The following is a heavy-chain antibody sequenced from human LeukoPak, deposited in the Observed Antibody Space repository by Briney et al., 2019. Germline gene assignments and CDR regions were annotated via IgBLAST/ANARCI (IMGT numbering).Heavy chain of an antibody. V-gene: IGHV1-18*01. CDR1: GYTFTSYG. CDR2: ISAYNGNT. J-gene: IGHJ5*02. CDR3: ARVPDYTSSWPRTGGWFDP. Sequence: ASVKVSCKTSGYTFTSYGISWVRQAPGQGLEWMGWISAYNGNTNYAQKLQGRVTMTTDTSTTTAYMELRSLRSDDTAVYYCARVPDYTSSWPRTGGWFDPWGQGTLVTVSS. D-gene: IGHD6-13*01.